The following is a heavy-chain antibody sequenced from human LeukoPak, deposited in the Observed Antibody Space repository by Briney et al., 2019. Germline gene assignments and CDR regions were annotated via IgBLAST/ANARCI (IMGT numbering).Heavy chain of an antibody. J-gene: IGHJ4*02. CDR3: ARGAEFDWNQFDY. V-gene: IGHV3-53*01. CDR2: IYSGGST. Sequence: PGESLRLSCAASGFTVSSNYMSWVRQAPGKGLEWVSVIYSGGSTYYADSVKGRFTISRDNSKNTLYLQMNSLRAEDTAVYYCARGAEFDWNQFDYWGQGTLVTVSS. CDR1: GFTVSSNY. D-gene: IGHD1-1*01.